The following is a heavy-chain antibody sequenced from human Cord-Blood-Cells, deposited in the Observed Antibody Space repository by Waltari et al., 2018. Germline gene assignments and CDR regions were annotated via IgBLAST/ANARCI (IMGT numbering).Heavy chain of an antibody. CDR1: GYTFTSYG. CDR3: ARVAVWSAFDI. J-gene: IGHJ3*02. Sequence: QVQLVQSGAEVKKPGASVKVSCKASGYTFTSYGISWVRQAPGQGLEWMGWNRAYNDTTNYARNLQGRVTMTTDTSTSTAYRELGSLRSDDTAVYYCARVAVWSAFDIWGQGTMVTVSS. D-gene: IGHD3-3*01. V-gene: IGHV1-18*01. CDR2: NRAYNDTT.